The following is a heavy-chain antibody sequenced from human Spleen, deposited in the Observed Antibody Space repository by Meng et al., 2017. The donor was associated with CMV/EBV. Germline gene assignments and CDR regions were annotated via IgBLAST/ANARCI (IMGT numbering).Heavy chain of an antibody. CDR2: IYYSGST. CDR1: IRSVDYC. CDR3: ARTTYYDFWSGFHHYFDY. Sequence: IRSVDYCWGWFGQSPGKGLESIGFIYYSGSTYYNPSLKSRVAISVDTSKNELSLKLTSVTAADTAVYYCARTTYYDFWSGFHHYFDYWGQGTLVTVSS. D-gene: IGHD3-3*01. V-gene: IGHV4-30-4*01. J-gene: IGHJ4*02.